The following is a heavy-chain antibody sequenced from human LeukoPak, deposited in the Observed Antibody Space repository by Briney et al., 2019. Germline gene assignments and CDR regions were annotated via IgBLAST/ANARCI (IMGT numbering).Heavy chain of an antibody. J-gene: IGHJ5*02. Sequence: PSETLSLTCTVSGGSISSYYWSWLRQPPGKGLEWIGYIYYSGSTNYNPSLTSRVTISVDTSKNQFSLKLSSVTAADTAVYYCARGYCSSTSCYMFDPWGQGTLVTVSS. V-gene: IGHV4-59*01. CDR1: GGSISSYY. D-gene: IGHD2-2*02. CDR3: ARGYCSSTSCYMFDP. CDR2: IYYSGST.